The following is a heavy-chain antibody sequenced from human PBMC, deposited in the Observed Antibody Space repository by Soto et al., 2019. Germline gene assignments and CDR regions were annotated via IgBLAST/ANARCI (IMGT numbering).Heavy chain of an antibody. V-gene: IGHV3-33*01. D-gene: IGHD6-19*01. Sequence: GGFLRPPCAAFWFTFSSLGIHWVRQGPGKGLEGVAVIWYDRSNKYYADSVKGRFTISRDNSKNTLYLQMNSLRAEDMAVYYCARGDDQQWLKLDYWGQGTLVTVSS. J-gene: IGHJ4*02. CDR3: ARGDDQQWLKLDY. CDR1: WFTFSSLG. CDR2: IWYDRSNK.